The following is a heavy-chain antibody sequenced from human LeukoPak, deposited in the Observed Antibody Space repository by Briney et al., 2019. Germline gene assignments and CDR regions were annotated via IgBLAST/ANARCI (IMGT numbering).Heavy chain of an antibody. J-gene: IGHJ4*02. CDR3: ARQKQWLVLGY. V-gene: IGHV4-59*08. Sequence: SETLSLTCTVSGGSISSYYWSWIRQPPGKGLEWIGYIYNSGTTNYNPSLKSRVTISVDTSKNQFSLKLSSVTAADTAVYYCARQKQWLVLGYWGQGTLVTVSS. CDR2: IYNSGTT. CDR1: GGSISSYY. D-gene: IGHD6-19*01.